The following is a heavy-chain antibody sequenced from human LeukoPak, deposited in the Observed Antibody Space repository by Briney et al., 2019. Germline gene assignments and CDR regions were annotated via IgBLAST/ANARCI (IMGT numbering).Heavy chain of an antibody. J-gene: IGHJ4*02. V-gene: IGHV1-69*13. D-gene: IGHD3-10*01. CDR1: GGTFSSYA. CDR2: IIPIFGTA. CDR3: ARARGVFTVRGYYFDY. Sequence: SVKVSCKASGGTFSSYAISWVRQAPGQGLEWMGGIIPIFGTANYAQKFQSRVTITADESTSTAYMELSSLRSEDTAVYYCARARGVFTVRGYYFDYWGQGTLVTVSS.